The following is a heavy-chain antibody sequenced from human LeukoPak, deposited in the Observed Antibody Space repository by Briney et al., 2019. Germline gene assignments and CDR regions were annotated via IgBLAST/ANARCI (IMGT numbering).Heavy chain of an antibody. Sequence: PSETLSLTCAVSGGSLSTTSWWVWLRQPPGKGLEWIGEVYHSGGGNKNYNPSLKSRATISIDTSKNQFSLKLSSLTAADTAVYYCARDPYSGLDAFDIWGQGTMVTVSS. CDR3: ARDPYSGLDAFDI. J-gene: IGHJ3*02. V-gene: IGHV4-4*02. CDR2: VYHSGGGNK. CDR1: GGSLSTTSW. D-gene: IGHD4-23*01.